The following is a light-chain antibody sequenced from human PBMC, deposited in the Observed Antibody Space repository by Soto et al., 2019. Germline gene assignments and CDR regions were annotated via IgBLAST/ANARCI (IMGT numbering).Light chain of an antibody. J-gene: IGKJ1*01. V-gene: IGKV3-20*01. CDR2: GAS. Sequence: EIVLAQSPGTLSLSPGERATLSCRASQSVTNSFLAWYQQKPGQAPRLLIYGASRRATGIRDRFTGSGSGTDFTLTISILEPEDFAVYYCQQYVSSPWAFGQGTKVEI. CDR3: QQYVSSPWA. CDR1: QSVTNSF.